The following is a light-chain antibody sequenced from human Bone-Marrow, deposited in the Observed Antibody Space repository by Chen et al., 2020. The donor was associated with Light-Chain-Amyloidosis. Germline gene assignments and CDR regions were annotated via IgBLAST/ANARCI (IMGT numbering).Light chain of an antibody. V-gene: IGLV3-25*03. CDR1: DLPTKY. J-gene: IGLJ2*01. CDR2: RDT. Sequence: SYELTQPPSVSVSPGQTARITCSGDDLPTKYAYWYQQKPGQAPVLVIHRDTERPSGISERFSGSSSGTTATLTISGVQAEDEADYHCQSAYSSGTYEVTFGGGTKLTVL. CDR3: QSAYSSGTYEVT.